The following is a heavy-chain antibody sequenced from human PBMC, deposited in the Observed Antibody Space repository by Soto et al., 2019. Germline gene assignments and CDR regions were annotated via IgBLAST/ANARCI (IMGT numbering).Heavy chain of an antibody. D-gene: IGHD2-2*01. V-gene: IGHV4-34*01. CDR3: ARVRIVVVPAAIDY. Sequence: SEPLSLTCAVYGGSFSGYYWSWIRQPPGKGLEWIGEINHSGSTNYNPSLKSRVTISVDTSKNQFSLKLSSVTAADTAVYYCARVRIVVVPAAIDYWGQGTLVTVSS. CDR1: GGSFSGYY. CDR2: INHSGST. J-gene: IGHJ4*02.